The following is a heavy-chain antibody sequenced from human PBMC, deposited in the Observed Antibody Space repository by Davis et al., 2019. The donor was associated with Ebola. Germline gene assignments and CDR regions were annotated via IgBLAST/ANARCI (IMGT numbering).Heavy chain of an antibody. CDR2: IYYSGST. CDR1: GGSISSYY. V-gene: IGHV4-59*01. Sequence: MPSETLSLTCTVSGGSISSYYWSWIRQPPGKGLEWIGYIYYSGSTNYNPSLKSRVTISVDTSKNQFSLKLSSVTAADTAVYYCARAPNYSGYFDYWGQGTLVTVSS. J-gene: IGHJ4*02. D-gene: IGHD4-11*01. CDR3: ARAPNYSGYFDY.